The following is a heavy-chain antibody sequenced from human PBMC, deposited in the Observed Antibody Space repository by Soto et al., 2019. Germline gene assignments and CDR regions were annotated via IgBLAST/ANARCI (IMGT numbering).Heavy chain of an antibody. Sequence: SETLSLTCTVSGGSISSYYWSWIRQPPGKGLEWIGYIYYSRSPNYSPSLESRVTISEDTSKNQFSLKLSSVTAADTAIYYCAGGRDDYNGWYFDLWGRGTLVTVSS. J-gene: IGHJ2*01. CDR3: AGGRDDYNGWYFDL. CDR1: GGSISSYY. D-gene: IGHD4-4*01. V-gene: IGHV4-59*01. CDR2: IYYSRSP.